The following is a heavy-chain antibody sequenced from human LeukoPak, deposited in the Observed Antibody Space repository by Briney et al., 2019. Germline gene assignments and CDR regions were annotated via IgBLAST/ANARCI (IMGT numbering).Heavy chain of an antibody. CDR3: ARNDYGDYVFDY. V-gene: IGHV3-53*01. Sequence: GGSLRLSCAASGFTFSSYGIHWVRQAPGKGLEWVSVIYSGGSTYYADSVKGRFTISRDNSKNTLYLQMNSLRAEDTAVYYCARNDYGDYVFDYWDQGTLVTVSS. D-gene: IGHD4-17*01. CDR2: IYSGGST. CDR1: GFTFSSYG. J-gene: IGHJ4*02.